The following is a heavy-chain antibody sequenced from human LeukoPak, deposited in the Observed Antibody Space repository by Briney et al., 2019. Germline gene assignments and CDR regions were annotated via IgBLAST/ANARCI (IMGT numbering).Heavy chain of an antibody. V-gene: IGHV3-74*01. CDR1: GFTFSTYS. Sequence: GGSLRLSCVASGFTFSTYSMYWVRHAPGKGLVWVSRFNSDGGDTAYADSVEGRFTISRNNAKSTLYLQMNSLRAEDTAVYYCARGYYGPDYWGQGTLVTVSS. D-gene: IGHD2/OR15-2a*01. CDR3: ARGYYGPDY. CDR2: FNSDGGDT. J-gene: IGHJ4*02.